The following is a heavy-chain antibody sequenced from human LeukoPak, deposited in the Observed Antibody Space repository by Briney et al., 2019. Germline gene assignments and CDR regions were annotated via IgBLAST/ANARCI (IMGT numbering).Heavy chain of an antibody. J-gene: IGHJ4*02. CDR1: AFALSTYT. CDR2: INPDSKYI. CDR3: ARFVDQSTYYFGS. D-gene: IGHD3-10*01. Sequence: GGSLRLSCAASAFALSTYTMEWVRLAPGKGLEWVSSINPDSKYIYYRDSVRGRFTISRDNAKNSLYLQMNSLRVEDTAVYFCARFVDQSTYYFGSWGQGTLVIVSS. V-gene: IGHV3-21*01.